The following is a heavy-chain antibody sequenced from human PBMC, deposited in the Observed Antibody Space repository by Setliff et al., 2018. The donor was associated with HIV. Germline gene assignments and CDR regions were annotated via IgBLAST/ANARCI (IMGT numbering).Heavy chain of an antibody. CDR2: VSYSGST. Sequence: SETLSLTCTVSGGSIGSFYWSWIRQPPGKTLEWIGYVSYSGSTKYKPSLKSRVTLSADTSKNQLSLSLTSVTAADTAVYYCARVRLTMIMMVDYFDQWGQGTLVTVSS. J-gene: IGHJ4*02. CDR3: ARVRLTMIMMVDYFDQ. CDR1: GGSIGSFY. D-gene: IGHD3-22*01. V-gene: IGHV4-59*12.